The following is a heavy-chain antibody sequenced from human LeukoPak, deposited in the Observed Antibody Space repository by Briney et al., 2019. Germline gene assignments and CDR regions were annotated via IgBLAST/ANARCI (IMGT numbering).Heavy chain of an antibody. D-gene: IGHD1-26*01. CDR1: GFTFSSYA. CDR2: ISGSGGST. J-gene: IGHJ3*02. CDR3: AKDSGGSPFSRDAFDI. V-gene: IGHV3-23*01. Sequence: GGSLRLSCAASGFTFSSYAMSWVRQAPGKGLEWVSAISGSGGSTYYADSVKGRFTISRDNSKNTLYLQMNSLRAEDTAVYYCAKDSGGSPFSRDAFDIWGQGTMVTVSS.